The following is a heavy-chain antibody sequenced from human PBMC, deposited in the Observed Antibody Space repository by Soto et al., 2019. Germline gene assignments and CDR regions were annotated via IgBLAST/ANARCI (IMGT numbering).Heavy chain of an antibody. CDR1: GFTFDDYA. D-gene: IGHD6-6*01. Sequence: VQLVESGGGLVQPGRSLRLSCAASGFTFDDYAMHWVRQAPGKGLEWVSGISWNSGSIGYADSVKGRFTISRDNAKNSLYLQMNSLRAEDTALYYCAKVLTPYSSSDAFDIWGQGTMVTVSS. J-gene: IGHJ3*02. CDR3: AKVLTPYSSSDAFDI. CDR2: ISWNSGSI. V-gene: IGHV3-9*01.